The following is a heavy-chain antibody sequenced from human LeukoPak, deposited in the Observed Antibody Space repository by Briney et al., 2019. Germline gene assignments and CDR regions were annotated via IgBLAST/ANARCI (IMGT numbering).Heavy chain of an antibody. V-gene: IGHV4-4*02. CDR3: ARGPIAVAGVAEYFQH. D-gene: IGHD6-19*01. J-gene: IGHJ1*01. Sequence: SETLSLTCAVSGGSISSNNWWNWIRQPPGKGLEWIGEINHSGSTNYNPSLKSRVTISVDTSKNQFSLKLSSVTAADTAVYYCARGPIAVAGVAEYFQHWGQGTLVTVSS. CDR1: GGSISSNNW. CDR2: INHSGST.